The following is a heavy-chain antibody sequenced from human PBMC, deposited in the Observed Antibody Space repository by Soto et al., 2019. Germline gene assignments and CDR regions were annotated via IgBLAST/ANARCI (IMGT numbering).Heavy chain of an antibody. CDR2: IGIGSSTK. J-gene: IGHJ3*01. CDR3: ARDQLYYNDISGRPLNAFDV. V-gene: IGHV3-48*01. D-gene: IGHD3-22*01. CDR1: GFTFSSYS. Sequence: GGSLRLSCEASGFTFSSYSMNWVRQAPGKGLQWVSYIGIGSSTKYYADSVKGRFTISRDNAKNSLYLQMNSLRAEDTAVYYCARDQLYYNDISGRPLNAFDVWGQGTMVTVSS.